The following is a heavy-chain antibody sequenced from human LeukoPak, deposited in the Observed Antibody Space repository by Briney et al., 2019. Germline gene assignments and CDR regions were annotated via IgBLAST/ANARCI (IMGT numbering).Heavy chain of an antibody. CDR2: IYTSGST. CDR3: ARSGRPAAPNYFDY. Sequence: SETLSLTCTVSGGSISSYYWSWSRQPAGKGLEWIGRIYTSGSTNYNPSLKSRVTMSVDTSKNQFSLKLSSVTAADTAVYYCARSGRPAAPNYFDYWGQGTLVTVSS. D-gene: IGHD2-2*01. V-gene: IGHV4-4*07. J-gene: IGHJ4*02. CDR1: GGSISSYY.